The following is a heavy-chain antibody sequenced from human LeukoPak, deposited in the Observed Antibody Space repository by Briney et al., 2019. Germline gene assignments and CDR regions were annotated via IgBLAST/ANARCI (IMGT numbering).Heavy chain of an antibody. V-gene: IGHV3-33*01. J-gene: IGHJ5*02. CDR2: IWCDGSNK. CDR3: ARALYGSGSSLWFDP. CDR1: GFTFSSYG. D-gene: IGHD3-10*01. Sequence: GGSLRLSCAASGFTFSSYGMHWVRQAPGKGLEWVAVIWCDGSNKYYADSVKGRFTISRDNSKNTLYLQMNSLRAEDTAVYYCARALYGSGSSLWFDPWGQGTLVTVSS.